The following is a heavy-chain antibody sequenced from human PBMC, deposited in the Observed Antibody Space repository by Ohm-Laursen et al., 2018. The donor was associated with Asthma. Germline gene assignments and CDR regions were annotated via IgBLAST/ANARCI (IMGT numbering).Heavy chain of an antibody. Sequence: SVKVACKASGYTFTGYYMHWVRQAPGQGLEWMGRVNPNSGGTNYAQKFQGRVTMTRDTSISTAYMELSRLRSDDTAVYYCAREYIWGSYRRHDAFDIWGQGTMVTVSS. V-gene: IGHV1-2*06. CDR2: VNPNSGGT. D-gene: IGHD3-16*02. CDR1: GYTFTGYY. CDR3: AREYIWGSYRRHDAFDI. J-gene: IGHJ3*02.